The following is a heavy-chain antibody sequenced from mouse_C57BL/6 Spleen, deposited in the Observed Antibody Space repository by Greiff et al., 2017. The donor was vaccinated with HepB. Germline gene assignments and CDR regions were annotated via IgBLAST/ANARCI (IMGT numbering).Heavy chain of an antibody. J-gene: IGHJ2*01. CDR2: ICYSGST. CDR1: CYPIPSHY. V-gene: IGHV3-8*01. D-gene: IGHD2-1*01. Sequence: EVQPVASGPGLAKPSQSLSPTRSVTCYPIPSHYRNWVRKFPGNKLEYLGYICYSGSTYYNPSLNSRISRTRNTSKNQYYLQLNSVTTEDTATYYCSRFGNYYFDYWGQGTTLTVSS. CDR3: SRFGNYYFDY.